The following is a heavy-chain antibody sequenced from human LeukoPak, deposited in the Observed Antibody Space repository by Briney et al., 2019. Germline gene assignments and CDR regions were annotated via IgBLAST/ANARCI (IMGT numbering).Heavy chain of an antibody. CDR1: GGSFSGYY. Sequence: SETLSLTCAVYGGSFSGYYWSWIRQPPGKELEWIGGINHSGSTNYNPSLKSRVTISVDTSKNQISLKLSSVTAADTAVYYCARLCGRSTSCYMSDYWGQGTVVTVSS. J-gene: IGHJ4*02. V-gene: IGHV4-34*01. D-gene: IGHD2-2*02. CDR2: INHSGST. CDR3: ARLCGRSTSCYMSDY.